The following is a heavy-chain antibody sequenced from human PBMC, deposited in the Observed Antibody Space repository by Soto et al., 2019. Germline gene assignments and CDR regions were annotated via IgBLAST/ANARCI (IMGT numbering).Heavy chain of an antibody. CDR1: GGSMSSNY. Sequence: SETLSLTCTVSGGSMSSNYWSWIRQSPAKGLEWIGFVYYGGTNYNPSFESRVTMSVDTPKKQFSLELSDVTAADTAVYYCVSYRGAFYGDALDVWGQGTMVTVSS. CDR2: VYYGGT. CDR3: VSYRGAFYGDALDV. V-gene: IGHV4-59*01. J-gene: IGHJ3*01. D-gene: IGHD3-10*01.